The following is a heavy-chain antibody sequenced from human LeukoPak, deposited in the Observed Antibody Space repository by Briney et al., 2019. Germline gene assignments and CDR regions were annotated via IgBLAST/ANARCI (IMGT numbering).Heavy chain of an antibody. CDR1: GFTFSSYW. CDR2: IKRDGSDK. V-gene: IGHV3-7*01. Sequence: PGGSLRLSCAASGFTFSSYWVSWVRQAPGKGLEWVANIKRDGSDKYYVGSVEGRFTISRNNSKNTLYLQMNGLRAEDTAVYYCAKPALYCSSTSCYRRDEVPPSFDPWGQGTLVTVSS. CDR3: AKPALYCSSTSCYRRDEVPPSFDP. D-gene: IGHD2-2*01. J-gene: IGHJ5*02.